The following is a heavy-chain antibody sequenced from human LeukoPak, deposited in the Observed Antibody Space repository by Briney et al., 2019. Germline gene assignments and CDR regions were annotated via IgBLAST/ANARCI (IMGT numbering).Heavy chain of an antibody. CDR1: GYTFTCYG. CDR3: ARGRGYCSSTSCQVTDY. V-gene: IGHV1-18*01. D-gene: IGHD2-2*01. CDR2: NSAYNGNT. Sequence: AAVNVSCKASGYTFTCYGISWVRQPPGQGLEWMGWNSAYNGNTNYAQKLQGRVTMTTATYKSTDYLELRSLRPADTDVYYCARGRGYCSSTSCQVTDYWGQGTLVTVSS. J-gene: IGHJ4*02.